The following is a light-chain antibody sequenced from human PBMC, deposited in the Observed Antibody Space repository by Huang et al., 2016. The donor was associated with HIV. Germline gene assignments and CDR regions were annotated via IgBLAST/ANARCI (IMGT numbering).Light chain of an antibody. Sequence: IEMTQSPSSLSASIGDRVTITCRASQNIFSYLNWYQQKPGRAPDLLISAASSVRSGVPSRFSGSGSGTGFTLTINSLQPEDFATYFCQQSFATPQTFGQGTTVDIK. CDR3: QQSFATPQT. CDR2: AAS. V-gene: IGKV1-39*01. CDR1: QNIFSY. J-gene: IGKJ1*01.